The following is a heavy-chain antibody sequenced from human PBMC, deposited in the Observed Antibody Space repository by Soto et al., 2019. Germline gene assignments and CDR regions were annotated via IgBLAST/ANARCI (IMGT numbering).Heavy chain of an antibody. D-gene: IGHD3-10*01. Sequence: QVQLVESGGGVVQPGRSLRLSCAASEFTFSNYGMHWVRQAPGKGLGWVAVILNDGSNRYHADSVKDRFTISRDNSKNTLYLQMNSLRAEDTDLYYCARDDEYSGNGMDVWGQGTTVTVS. CDR2: ILNDGSNR. J-gene: IGHJ6*02. V-gene: IGHV3-33*01. CDR1: EFTFSNYG. CDR3: ARDDEYSGNGMDV.